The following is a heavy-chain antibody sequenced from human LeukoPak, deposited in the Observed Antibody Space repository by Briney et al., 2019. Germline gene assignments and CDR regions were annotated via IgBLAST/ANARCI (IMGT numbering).Heavy chain of an antibody. Sequence: GGSLRLSCAASGFTFSSYAMSWVRQAPGKGLERVSYISSSGSTIYYADSVKGRFTISRDNAKNSLYLQMNSLRAEDTAVYYCARAPSGAYYGMDVWGQGTTVTVSS. CDR2: ISSSGSTI. J-gene: IGHJ6*02. CDR3: ARAPSGAYYGMDV. D-gene: IGHD3-10*01. V-gene: IGHV3-48*04. CDR1: GFTFSSYA.